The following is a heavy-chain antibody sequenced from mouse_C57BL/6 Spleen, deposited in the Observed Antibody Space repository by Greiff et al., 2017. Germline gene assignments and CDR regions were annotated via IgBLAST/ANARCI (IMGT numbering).Heavy chain of an antibody. D-gene: IGHD2-4*01. V-gene: IGHV1-80*01. Sequence: VKVEESGAELVKPGASVKISCKASGYAFSSYWMNWVKQRPGKGLEWIGQIYPGDGDTNYNGKFKGKATLTADKSSSTAYMQLSSLTSEDSAVYFCARGDDYLYFDYWGQGTTLTVSS. CDR2: IYPGDGDT. CDR3: ARGDDYLYFDY. J-gene: IGHJ2*01. CDR1: GYAFSSYW.